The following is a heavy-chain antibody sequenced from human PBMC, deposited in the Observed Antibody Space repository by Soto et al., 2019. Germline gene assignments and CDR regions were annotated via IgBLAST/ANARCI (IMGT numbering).Heavy chain of an antibody. CDR1: GFTFSDHY. V-gene: IGHV3-72*01. CDR2: TRNKAYSYTT. D-gene: IGHD3-10*01. CDR3: ARVVFKVLWFGESENAFDI. Sequence: GGSLRLSCAASGFTFSDHYMYWVRQAPGKGLEWVGRTRNKAYSYTTEYAASVKGRFTISRDDSKNSLYLQMNSLKTEDTAVYYCARVVFKVLWFGESENAFDIWGQGTMVTVSS. J-gene: IGHJ3*02.